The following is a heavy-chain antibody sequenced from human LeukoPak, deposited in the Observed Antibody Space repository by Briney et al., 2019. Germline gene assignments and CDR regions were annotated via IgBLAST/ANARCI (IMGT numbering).Heavy chain of an antibody. CDR2: ISSSGSTI. CDR3: ASPMTTVTMNAFDI. D-gene: IGHD4-17*01. V-gene: IGHV3-48*03. J-gene: IGHJ3*02. Sequence: GGSLRLSCAASGFTFSSYEMNWVRQAPGKGLEWVSYISSSGSTIYYADSVKGRFTISRDNAKNSLYLQMNSLRAEDTAVYYCASPMTTVTMNAFDIWGQGTMVTVSS. CDR1: GFTFSSYE.